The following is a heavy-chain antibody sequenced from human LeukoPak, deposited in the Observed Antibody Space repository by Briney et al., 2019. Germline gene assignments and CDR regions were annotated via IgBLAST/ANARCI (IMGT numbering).Heavy chain of an antibody. CDR1: GYTFTSYG. D-gene: IGHD3-22*01. CDR3: XREMRGYYYDSYYYMDV. Sequence: SVKVSCKASGYTFTSYGISWVRQAPGQGLEWMGGIIPIFGTANYAQKFQGRVTITADKSTSTAYMELSSLRSEDTAVYYCXREMRGYYYDSYYYMDVWGKGTTVAVSS. J-gene: IGHJ6*03. V-gene: IGHV1-69*06. CDR2: IIPIFGTA.